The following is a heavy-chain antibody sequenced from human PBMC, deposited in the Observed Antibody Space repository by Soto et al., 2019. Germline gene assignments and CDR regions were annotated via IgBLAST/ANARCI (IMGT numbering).Heavy chain of an antibody. CDR2: ISYDGSNK. Sequence: GGSLRLSCAASGFTFSSYAMHWVRQAPGKGLEWVAVISYDGSNKYYADSVKGRFTISRDNSKNTLYLQMNSLRAEDTAVYYCARDLPGRYYYYYGMDVWGQGTTVTVSS. V-gene: IGHV3-30*04. CDR3: ARDLPGRYYYYYGMDV. D-gene: IGHD7-27*01. CDR1: GFTFSSYA. J-gene: IGHJ6*02.